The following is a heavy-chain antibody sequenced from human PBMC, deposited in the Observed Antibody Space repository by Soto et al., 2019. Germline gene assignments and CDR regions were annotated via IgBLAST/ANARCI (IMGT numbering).Heavy chain of an antibody. CDR2: INPNSGGT. J-gene: IGHJ6*02. V-gene: IGHV1-2*02. D-gene: IGHD2-21*01. Sequence: ASVKVSCKASGYTFTGYYMHWVRQAPGQGLEWMGWINPNSGGTNYAQKFQGRVTMTRDTSISTAYMELRSLTSEDTAVYYCARVHCGGDCRPGEWFYYYGMDVWGQGTTVTVSS. CDR3: ARVHCGGDCRPGEWFYYYGMDV. CDR1: GYTFTGYY.